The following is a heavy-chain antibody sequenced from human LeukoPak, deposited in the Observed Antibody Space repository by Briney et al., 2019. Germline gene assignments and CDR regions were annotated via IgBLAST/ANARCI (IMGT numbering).Heavy chain of an antibody. J-gene: IGHJ3*02. CDR3: ARSTWVALGAFDI. Sequence: PSETLSLTCTVSGGSISSSSYYWGWIRQPPGKGLEWIGCIYYSGRTYYNPSLKSRVTISVDTSKNQFSLKLSSVTAADTAVYYCARSTWVALGAFDIWGQGTMVTVCS. D-gene: IGHD3-16*01. CDR2: IYYSGRT. V-gene: IGHV4-39*01. CDR1: GGSISSSSYY.